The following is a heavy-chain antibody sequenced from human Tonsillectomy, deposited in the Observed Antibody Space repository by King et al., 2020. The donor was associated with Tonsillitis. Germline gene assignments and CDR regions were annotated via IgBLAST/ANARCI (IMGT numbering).Heavy chain of an antibody. CDR1: GGSISSGGYY. CDR3: ARVGITMVRGVIGWFDP. D-gene: IGHD3-10*01. CDR2: IYYSGST. V-gene: IGHV4-31*03. J-gene: IGHJ5*02. Sequence: QLQESGPGLVKPSQNLSLTCTVSGGSISSGGYYWSWIRQHPGKGLEWIGYIYYSGSTYYNPSLKSRVTISVDTSKNQFSLKLSSVTAADTAVYYCARVGITMVRGVIGWFDPWGQGTLVTVSS.